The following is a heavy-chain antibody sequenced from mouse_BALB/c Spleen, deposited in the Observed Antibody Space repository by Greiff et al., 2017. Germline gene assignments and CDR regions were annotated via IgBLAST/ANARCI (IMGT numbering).Heavy chain of an antibody. CDR3: TRWGLRRDFDY. J-gene: IGHJ2*01. D-gene: IGHD2-2*01. CDR1: GYAFSSYW. Sequence: VQLQQSGAELVRPGSSVKISCKASGYAFSSYWMNWVKQRPGQGLEWIGAIYPGNSDTSYNQKFKGKAKLTAVTSASTAYMELSSLTNEDSAVYYCTRWGLRRDFDYWGQGTTLTVSS. V-gene: IGHV1-5*01. CDR2: IYPGNSDT.